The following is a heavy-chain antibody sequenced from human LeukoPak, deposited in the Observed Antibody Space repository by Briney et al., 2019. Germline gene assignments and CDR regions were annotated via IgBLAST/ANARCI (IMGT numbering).Heavy chain of an antibody. V-gene: IGHV1-2*04. CDR1: GYTFTSYD. D-gene: IGHD2-2*01. J-gene: IGHJ6*02. CDR3: ARSGDIVVVPAAAYYYYGMDV. Sequence: ASVKVSCKASGYTFTSYDINWVRQATGQGLEWMGWINPNSGGTNYAQKFQGWVTMTRDTSISTAYMELSRLRSDDTAVYCCARSGDIVVVPAAAYYYYGMDVWGQGTTVTVSS. CDR2: INPNSGGT.